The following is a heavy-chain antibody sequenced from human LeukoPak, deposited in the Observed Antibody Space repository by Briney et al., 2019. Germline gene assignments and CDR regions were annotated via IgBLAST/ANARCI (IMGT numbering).Heavy chain of an antibody. Sequence: SGGSLRLSCAASGLTVSSNYMSWVRQAPGKGLEWVSVIYSGGSTYYADSVKGRFTISRDNSKNTLYLQMNSLRAEDTAVYYCARDRDFWSGYGGKWGQGTLVTVSS. CDR2: IYSGGST. CDR1: GLTVSSNY. V-gene: IGHV3-66*02. D-gene: IGHD3-3*01. CDR3: ARDRDFWSGYGGK. J-gene: IGHJ4*02.